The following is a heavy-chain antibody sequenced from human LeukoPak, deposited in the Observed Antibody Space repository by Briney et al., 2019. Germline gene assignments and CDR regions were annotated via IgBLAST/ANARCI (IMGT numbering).Heavy chain of an antibody. Sequence: GGSLRLSCAASGFTFSSYSMTWVRQAPGKGLEWVSSISSSSSYIYYADSVKGRFTISRDNAKNSLYLQMNSLRAEDTAVYYCARDRVYYDSSGYYYGAEYFQHWGQGTLVTVSS. CDR3: ARDRVYYDSSGYYYGAEYFQH. J-gene: IGHJ1*01. D-gene: IGHD3-22*01. V-gene: IGHV3-21*01. CDR1: GFTFSSYS. CDR2: ISSSSSYI.